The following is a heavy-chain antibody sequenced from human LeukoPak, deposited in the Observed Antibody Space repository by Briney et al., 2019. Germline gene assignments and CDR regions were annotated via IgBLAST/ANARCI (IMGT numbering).Heavy chain of an antibody. J-gene: IGHJ4*02. Sequence: ASVKVSCKASGYTFTSYYIHWVRQAPGQGLEWMAWINPNSGGTNYAQRFQGRVTMTRDTSISTAYMDLSRLRPDDTAVYYCARRAGAYSHPYDYWGQGTLVTVSS. V-gene: IGHV1-2*02. CDR2: INPNSGGT. CDR3: ARRAGAYSHPYDY. CDR1: GYTFTSYY. D-gene: IGHD4/OR15-4a*01.